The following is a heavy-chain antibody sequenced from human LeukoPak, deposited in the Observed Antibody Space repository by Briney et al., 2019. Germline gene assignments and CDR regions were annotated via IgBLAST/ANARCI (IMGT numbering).Heavy chain of an antibody. V-gene: IGHV3-7*01. D-gene: IGHD2/OR15-2a*01. J-gene: IGHJ4*02. CDR1: GFTFSSYW. CDR3: ARGPTRANSTDY. Sequence: GGSLRLSCAVSGFTFSSYWMSWVRQAPGKGLEWVANIKQDGSGKYYVDSVKGRFTISRDNAKNSLYLQMNSLRAEDTAVYYCARGPTRANSTDYWGQGALVTVSS. CDR2: IKQDGSGK.